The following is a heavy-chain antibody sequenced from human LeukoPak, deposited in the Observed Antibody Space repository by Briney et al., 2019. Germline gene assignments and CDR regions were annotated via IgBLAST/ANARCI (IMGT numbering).Heavy chain of an antibody. Sequence: PGGSLRLSCAASGFTFSNYAMHWVRQAPGKGLGWVAVISYDETYEYYADSAKGRFTISRDNSKNTLYLQMHGLRPEDTSVYYCARAKGYRALSPYMDVWGKGTTVTVSS. CDR1: GFTFSNYA. J-gene: IGHJ6*03. D-gene: IGHD5-18*01. CDR3: ARAKGYRALSPYMDV. CDR2: ISYDETYE. V-gene: IGHV3-30*01.